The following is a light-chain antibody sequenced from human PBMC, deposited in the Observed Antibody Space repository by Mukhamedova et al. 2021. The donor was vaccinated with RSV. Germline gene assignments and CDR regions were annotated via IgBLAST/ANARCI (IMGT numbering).Light chain of an antibody. CDR2: AAS. CDR3: QQAKTFPPA. CDR1: QDIGHY. V-gene: IGKV1-12*01. J-gene: IGKJ4*01. Sequence: ASQDIGHYLAWYQQKSGTAPKLLIYAASSLPNGVPWRFSGSVSGTDFTLTISSLQPEDFATFYCQQAKTFPPAFGGGTKVEIK.